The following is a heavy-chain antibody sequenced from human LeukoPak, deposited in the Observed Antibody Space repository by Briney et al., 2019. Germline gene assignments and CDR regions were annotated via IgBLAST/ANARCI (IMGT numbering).Heavy chain of an antibody. CDR3: AREDRFTIFGVVNY. CDR2: INPNSGGT. D-gene: IGHD3-3*01. J-gene: IGHJ4*02. Sequence: GASVKVSCKASGYTFTGYYMHWVRQAPGQGLEWMGWINPNSGGTNYAQKFQGRATMTRDTSISTAYMELSRLRSDDTAVYYCAREDRFTIFGVVNYWGQGTLVTVSS. V-gene: IGHV1-2*02. CDR1: GYTFTGYY.